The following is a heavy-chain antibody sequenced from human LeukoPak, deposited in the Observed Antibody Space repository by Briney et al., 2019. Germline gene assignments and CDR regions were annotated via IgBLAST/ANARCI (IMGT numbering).Heavy chain of an antibody. CDR2: IHYSGST. J-gene: IGHJ5*02. CDR1: GGSISSYY. D-gene: IGHD3-3*01. Sequence: SETLSLTCTVSGGSISSYYWSWIRQPPGKGLEWIGYIHYSGSTNYNPSLKSRVTISVDTPKNQFSLKLSSVTAADTAVYYCARDLRSYDFWSGYFNWFDPWGQGTLVTVSS. CDR3: ARDLRSYDFWSGYFNWFDP. V-gene: IGHV4-59*12.